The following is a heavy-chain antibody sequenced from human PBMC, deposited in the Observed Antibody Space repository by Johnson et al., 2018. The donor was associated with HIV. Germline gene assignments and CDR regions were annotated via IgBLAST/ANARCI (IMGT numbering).Heavy chain of an antibody. CDR2: IQNDGTNK. J-gene: IGHJ3*02. Sequence: QVQLVESGGGVVQPGESLTLSCAASGFMFSNYGVHWVRQAPGKGLEWVASIQNDGTNKHYADFVKGRFTISRDNSKNTLYLQINSLRAEDTAVYYCARGWSGAFDIWGQGTMVTVSS. CDR3: ARGWSGAFDI. V-gene: IGHV3-30*02. D-gene: IGHD2-15*01. CDR1: GFMFSNYG.